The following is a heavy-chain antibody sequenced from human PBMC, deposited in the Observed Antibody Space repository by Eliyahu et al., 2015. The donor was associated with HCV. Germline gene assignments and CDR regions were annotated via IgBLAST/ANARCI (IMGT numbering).Heavy chain of an antibody. V-gene: IGHV3-74*01. J-gene: IGHJ6*02. Sequence: SSYWMHWVRQAPGKGLVWVSRINSDGSSTSYAXSVKGRXTISRDNAKNTLYLQMNSLRAEDTAVYYCARRVGGMDVWGQGTTVTVSS. CDR1: SSYW. CDR3: ARRVGGMDV. CDR2: INSDGSST.